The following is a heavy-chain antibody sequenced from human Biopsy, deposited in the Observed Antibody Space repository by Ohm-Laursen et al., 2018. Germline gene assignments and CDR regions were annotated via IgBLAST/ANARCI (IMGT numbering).Heavy chain of an antibody. CDR2: IRWSSGTI. D-gene: IGHD6-19*01. J-gene: IGHJ4*02. V-gene: IGHV3-9*01. Sequence: SLRLSCAASGFRFNDYAMQWVRQAPGKGLEWVSGIRWSSGTIGYADSVKGRFTVSRDNAKNSLFLQMNSLRVEDTALYYCVKFAYSSGFWEASDYWGQGTLVTVSS. CDR3: VKFAYSSGFWEASDY. CDR1: GFRFNDYA.